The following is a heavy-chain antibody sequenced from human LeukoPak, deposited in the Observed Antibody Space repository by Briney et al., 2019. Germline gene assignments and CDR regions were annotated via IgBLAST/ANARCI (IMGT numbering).Heavy chain of an antibody. D-gene: IGHD3-22*01. Sequence: GGSLRLSCAASGFTFSSNYMSWVRQAPGKGLEWVSVIYSGGSTYYSDSVKGRFTISTDNSKNTLYLQMNSLRAEDTAVYYCARDPRYYYDSSGYYYQHAFDIWGQGTMVTVSS. V-gene: IGHV3-53*01. CDR1: GFTFSSNY. CDR2: IYSGGST. J-gene: IGHJ3*02. CDR3: ARDPRYYYDSSGYYYQHAFDI.